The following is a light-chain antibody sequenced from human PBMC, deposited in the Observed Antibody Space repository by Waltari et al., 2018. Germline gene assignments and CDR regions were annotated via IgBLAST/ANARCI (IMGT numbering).Light chain of an antibody. Sequence: SSDLTQDPAVSVALGQTVRITCQGDILRTYYGNWCRQKPGQPPELVIYGKNNRPSGIPDRFSASGSGNTASLIITGAQAEDEAVYYCSSRELSGHVVFGGGTRLTVL. V-gene: IGLV3-19*01. CDR3: SSRELSGHVV. CDR2: GKN. CDR1: ILRTYY. J-gene: IGLJ2*01.